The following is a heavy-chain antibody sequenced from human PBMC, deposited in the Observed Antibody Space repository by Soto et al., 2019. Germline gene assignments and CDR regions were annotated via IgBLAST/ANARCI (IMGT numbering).Heavy chain of an antibody. V-gene: IGHV3-30*18. CDR3: TKRRNVLRFLEWSSGMEV. D-gene: IGHD3-3*01. CDR2: ISGDGSNK. J-gene: IGHJ6*02. CDR1: GFTFSNYC. Sequence: GGSLRLSCAASGFTFSNYCMHWVRQAPGKGLEWVAFISGDGSNKYYADSMKGRFTMSRDNSKSTLYLQMNSLRVEDTAVYYCTKRRNVLRFLEWSSGMEVWGQGTTVTVSS.